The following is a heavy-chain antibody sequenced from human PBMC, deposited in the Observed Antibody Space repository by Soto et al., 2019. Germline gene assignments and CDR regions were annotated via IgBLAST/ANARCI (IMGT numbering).Heavy chain of an antibody. J-gene: IGHJ4*02. V-gene: IGHV1-18*01. CDR2: ISAYNGKT. CDR3: ARDGMNWSGYDYFDY. Sequence: QVQLVQSGAEVKKPGASVKVSCKASGYTFTSYGIRWGRQAPGQGREWMGWISAYNGKTKYAQKLQGKVTMTTDTSTSTDYMELMSLRSDDTAVYYCARDGMNWSGYDYFDYWGQGTLVTVSS. D-gene: IGHD5-12*01. CDR1: GYTFTSYG.